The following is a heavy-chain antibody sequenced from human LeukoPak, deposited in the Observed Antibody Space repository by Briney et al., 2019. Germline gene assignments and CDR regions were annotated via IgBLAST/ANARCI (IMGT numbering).Heavy chain of an antibody. J-gene: IGHJ6*02. Sequence: NPSETLSLTCAVSSGSISSSNWWSWVRQPPGKGLEWIGEINHSGSTHYTPSLKSRVTISVDKSKNQFSLKLSSVTAADTAVYYCVSYPMDPVRGRDYYHGMDVWGQGTTVTVSS. CDR3: VSYPMDPVRGRDYYHGMDV. V-gene: IGHV4-4*02. CDR2: INHSGST. CDR1: SGSISSSNW. D-gene: IGHD3-10*01.